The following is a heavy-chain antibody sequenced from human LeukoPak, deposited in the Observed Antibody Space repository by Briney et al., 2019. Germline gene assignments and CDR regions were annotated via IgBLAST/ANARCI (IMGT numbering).Heavy chain of an antibody. V-gene: IGHV3-11*01. D-gene: IGHD6-19*01. CDR2: ISSSGSTI. J-gene: IGHJ3*02. Sequence: GETLRLSCAASGFTFSDYYMSWIRQAPGKGLEWVSYISSSGSTIYYADSVKGRFTISRDNAKNSLYLQMNSLRAEDTAVYYCARELSIAVAGDAFDIWGQGTMVTVSS. CDR3: ARELSIAVAGDAFDI. CDR1: GFTFSDYY.